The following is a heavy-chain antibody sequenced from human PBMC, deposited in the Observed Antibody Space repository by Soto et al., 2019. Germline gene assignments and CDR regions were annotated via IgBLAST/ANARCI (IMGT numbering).Heavy chain of an antibody. CDR1: GGTISSGDYY. CDR3: ARLVVVPDIIDY. D-gene: IGHD2-2*01. CDR2: IYYSGST. J-gene: IGHJ4*02. V-gene: IGHV4-30-4*01. Sequence: SETLSLTCTVSGGTISSGDYYWSWIRQPPGKGLEWIGYIYYSGSTYYNPSLKSRVTISVDTSKNQFSLKLSSVTAADTAVYYCARLVVVPDIIDYWGQGTLVTVSS.